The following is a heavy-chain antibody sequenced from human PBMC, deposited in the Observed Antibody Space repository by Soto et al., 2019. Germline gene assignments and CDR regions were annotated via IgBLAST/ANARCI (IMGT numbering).Heavy chain of an antibody. CDR2: ISGSGGST. J-gene: IGHJ4*02. Sequence: EVQLLESGGGLVQPGGSLRLSCAASGFTFSSYAMSWVRQAPGKGLEWVSAISGSGGSTYYADSVKGRFTISRDNSKNTLSLQMNSLRAEDTAVYYCAKDHSPYSSSSGKIDYWGQGTLVTVPS. CDR1: GFTFSSYA. D-gene: IGHD6-6*01. CDR3: AKDHSPYSSSSGKIDY. V-gene: IGHV3-23*01.